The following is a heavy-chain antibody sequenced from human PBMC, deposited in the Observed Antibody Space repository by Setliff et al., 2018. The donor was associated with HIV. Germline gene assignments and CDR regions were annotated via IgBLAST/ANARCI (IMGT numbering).Heavy chain of an antibody. CDR1: GYIFSTSG. CDR2: INIKNGDT. V-gene: IGHV1-18*01. J-gene: IGHJ4*02. D-gene: IGHD6-6*01. CDR3: ARDAPGNTEAAPDY. Sequence: GASVKVSCKASGYIFSTSGISWVRQAPGQGLEWMGWINIKNGDTNYEQKLQGRVTMTTDTSTSTAYMELRSLRSDDTAVYYCARDAPGNTEAAPDYWGQGTLVTVS.